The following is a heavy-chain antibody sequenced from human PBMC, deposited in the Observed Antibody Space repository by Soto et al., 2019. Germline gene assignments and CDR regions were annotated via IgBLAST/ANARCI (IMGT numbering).Heavy chain of an antibody. V-gene: IGHV4-34*01. CDR3: ATRITVFGLLIPPFDP. CDR1: GGSVNGYY. J-gene: IGHJ5*02. D-gene: IGHD3-3*01. Sequence: PSETLSLTCAVYGGSVNGYYWNWIRQPPGKGLEWIGEINHTGGTHDNPSLKSRVTMSVDTSKNQFSLTLSSVTAADTAIYYCATRITVFGLLIPPFDPWGQGTQVTVSS. CDR2: INHTGGT.